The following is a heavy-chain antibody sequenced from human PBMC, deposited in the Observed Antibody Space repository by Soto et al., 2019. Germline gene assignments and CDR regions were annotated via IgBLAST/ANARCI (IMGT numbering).Heavy chain of an antibody. Sequence: PGGSLRLSCAASGFTFSNYGMHWVRQAPGKGLEWVAVTSYDGNKRYSADFVKGCFTISRDNSKNTLYLQINSLRAEDTAVYYCAKGLGVAWELPDYWGQGTLVTVSS. CDR1: GFTFSNYG. J-gene: IGHJ4*02. V-gene: IGHV3-30*18. D-gene: IGHD1-26*01. CDR2: TSYDGNKR. CDR3: AKGLGVAWELPDY.